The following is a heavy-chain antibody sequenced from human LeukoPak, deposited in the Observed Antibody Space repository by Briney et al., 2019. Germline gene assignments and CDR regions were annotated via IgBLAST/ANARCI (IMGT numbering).Heavy chain of an antibody. Sequence: GGSLRLSCAASGFTVSGNYMSWVRQAPGKGLEWVSVIYSGDYTYYADSVKGRFTFSRDNFKNTLYLQMNSLRAEDTAVYYCARDSHGDGIGRWGQGTLVTVSS. CDR3: ARDSHGDGIGR. V-gene: IGHV3-66*01. D-gene: IGHD4-17*01. CDR2: IYSGDYT. CDR1: GFTVSGNY. J-gene: IGHJ4*02.